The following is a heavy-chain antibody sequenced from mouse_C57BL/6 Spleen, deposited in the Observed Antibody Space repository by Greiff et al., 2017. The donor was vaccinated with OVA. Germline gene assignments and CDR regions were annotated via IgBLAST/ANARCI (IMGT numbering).Heavy chain of an antibody. CDR1: GYTFTDYE. Sequence: QVQLKQSGAELVRPGASVTLSCKASGYTFTDYEMHWVKQTPVHGLEWIGAIDPETGGPAYNQKFKGKAILTADKSSSPAYMELRSLTSEDSAVYYCTSNFAYWGQGTLVTVSA. CDR2: IDPETGGP. V-gene: IGHV1-15*01. CDR3: TSNFAY. J-gene: IGHJ3*01.